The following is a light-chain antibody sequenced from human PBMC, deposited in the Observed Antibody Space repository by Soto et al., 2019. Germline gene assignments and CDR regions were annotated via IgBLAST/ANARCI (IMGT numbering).Light chain of an antibody. CDR2: DVT. J-gene: IGLJ1*01. CDR3: CSYTSTSTYV. CDR1: SSDVGAYNY. V-gene: IGLV2-14*03. Sequence: QSALTQPASVSGSPGQTITISCTGTSSDVGAYNYVSWYQHHQGKAPKLMIYDVTSRPPGVSTRFSGSKSGNTASLTISGLQAEDEAEYYCCSYTSTSTYVFGTGTKLTVL.